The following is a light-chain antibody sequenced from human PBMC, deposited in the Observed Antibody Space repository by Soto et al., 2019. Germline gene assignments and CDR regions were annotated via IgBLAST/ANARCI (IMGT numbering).Light chain of an antibody. CDR1: QSISAI. Sequence: SLSPTSLSASVCGSIYSISWASQSISAILNWYQQKPGEAPKLLIHTSFTWYSGFPARFSGTGSGTDFTLTINSLQPEDFAVYYCQQYYNSEWTFGQGTKVDIK. V-gene: IGKV1-39*01. CDR2: TSF. CDR3: QQYYNSEWT. J-gene: IGKJ1*01.